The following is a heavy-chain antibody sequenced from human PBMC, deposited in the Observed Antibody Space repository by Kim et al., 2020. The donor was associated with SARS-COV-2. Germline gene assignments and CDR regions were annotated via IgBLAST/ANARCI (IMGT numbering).Heavy chain of an antibody. CDR3: AKPPYRGSYHGFDY. J-gene: IGHJ4*02. D-gene: IGHD1-26*01. V-gene: IGHV3-23*01. Sequence: DPVEGRFTISRDNSKNTLYLQVNSLRAEDTAVYYCAKPPYRGSYHGFDYWGQGTLVTVSS.